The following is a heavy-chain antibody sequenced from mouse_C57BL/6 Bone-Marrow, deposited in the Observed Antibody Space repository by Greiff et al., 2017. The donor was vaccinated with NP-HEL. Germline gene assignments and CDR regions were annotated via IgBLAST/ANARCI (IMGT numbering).Heavy chain of an antibody. D-gene: IGHD2-5*01. CDR2: INSDGGST. CDR1: EYEFPSHD. V-gene: IGHV5-2*01. CDR3: ARQNYSNSSYWYFDV. J-gene: IGHJ1*03. Sequence: VQLKESGGGLVQPGESLKLSCESNEYEFPSHDMSWVRKTPEKRLELVAAINSDGGSTYYPDTMERRFIISRDNTKKTLYLQMISLRSEDTALYYCARQNYSNSSYWYFDVWGTGTTVTVSS.